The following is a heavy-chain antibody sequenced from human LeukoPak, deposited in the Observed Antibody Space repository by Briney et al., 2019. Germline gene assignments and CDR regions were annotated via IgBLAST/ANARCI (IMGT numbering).Heavy chain of an antibody. CDR3: ARTHLQFLEWLSAFDI. D-gene: IGHD3-3*01. V-gene: IGHV4-39*02. Sequence: SETLSLTRTVSGGSISSSSYYWGWIRQPPGRGLEWIGSMSYSGSTYYNPSLRSRVTMSVDASKNHFSLRLSSVTAADTAVYYCARTHLQFLEWLSAFDIWGQGTMVTVSS. CDR1: GGSISSSSYY. CDR2: MSYSGST. J-gene: IGHJ3*02.